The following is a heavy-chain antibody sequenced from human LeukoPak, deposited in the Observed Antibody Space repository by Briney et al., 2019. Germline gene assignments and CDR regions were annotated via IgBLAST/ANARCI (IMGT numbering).Heavy chain of an antibody. CDR2: IIPIFGTA. J-gene: IGHJ4*02. CDR3: ARRYCSSTSCYGNFDY. D-gene: IGHD2-2*01. CDR1: GGTFSSHA. Sequence: ASVKVSCKASGGTFSSHAISWVRQAPGQGLEWMGGIIPIFGTANYAQKFQGRVTITADESTSTAYMELSSLRSEDTAVYYCARRYCSSTSCYGNFDYWGQGTLVTVSS. V-gene: IGHV1-69*13.